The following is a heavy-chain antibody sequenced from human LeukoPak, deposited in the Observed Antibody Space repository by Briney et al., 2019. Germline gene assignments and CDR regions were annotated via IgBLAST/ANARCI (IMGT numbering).Heavy chain of an antibody. J-gene: IGHJ4*02. CDR2: IYYSGST. CDR3: ARDLRGYGVLNF. V-gene: IGHV4-59*12. CDR1: GGSISSYY. Sequence: SETLSLTCTVSGGSISSYYWSWIRQPPGKGLEWIGYIYYSGSTNYNPSLKSRVTISVDTSKNQFSLKLSSVTAADTAVYYCARDLRGYGVLNFWGQGTLVTVSS. D-gene: IGHD3-10*01.